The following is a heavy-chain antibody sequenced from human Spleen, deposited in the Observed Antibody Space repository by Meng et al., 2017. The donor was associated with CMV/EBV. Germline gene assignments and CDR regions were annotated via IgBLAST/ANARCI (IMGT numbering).Heavy chain of an antibody. D-gene: IGHD4-11*01. CDR2: IYYSGST. Sequence: SETLSLTCTVSGGSISSYYWSWIRQPPGKGLEWIGYIYYSGSTNYNPSLKSRVTISVDTSKNQFSLKLSSVTAADTAVYYCARMTRMAGFDYWGQGTLVTVSS. CDR3: ARMTRMAGFDY. CDR1: GGSISSYY. J-gene: IGHJ4*02. V-gene: IGHV4-59*12.